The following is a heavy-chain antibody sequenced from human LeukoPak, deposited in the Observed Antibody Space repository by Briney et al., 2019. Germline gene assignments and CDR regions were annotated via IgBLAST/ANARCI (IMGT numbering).Heavy chain of an antibody. J-gene: IGHJ4*02. V-gene: IGHV1-46*01. CDR1: GYIFTNYY. CDR3: ARDRSSGWYPLDY. CDR2: INPSGGST. Sequence: ASVKLSCKASGYIFTNYYMHWVRQAPRQGLEWMGIINPSGGSTSYAQKFQGRVTMTTDSPTSTVYLELSSLRSEDTAMYYCARDRSSGWYPLDYWGQGTLVTVSS. D-gene: IGHD6-13*01.